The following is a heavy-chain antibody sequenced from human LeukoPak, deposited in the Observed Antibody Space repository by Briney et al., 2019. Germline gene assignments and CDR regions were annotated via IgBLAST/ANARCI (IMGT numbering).Heavy chain of an antibody. D-gene: IGHD2-2*01. CDR1: GFTFSTSW. CDR2: IKQDGSAQ. Sequence: GGSLRLSCVASGFTFSTSWMSWVRQAPGKGLEWVANIKQDGSAQYYVGSVKGRFTISRDNSKNTLYLQMNSLRAEDTAVYYCANIVVVPAILYWGQGTLVTVSS. V-gene: IGHV3-7*03. CDR3: ANIVVVPAILY. J-gene: IGHJ4*02.